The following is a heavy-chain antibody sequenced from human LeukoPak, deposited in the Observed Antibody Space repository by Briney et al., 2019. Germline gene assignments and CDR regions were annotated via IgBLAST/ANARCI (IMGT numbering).Heavy chain of an antibody. CDR2: IKQDGSEK. D-gene: IGHD2-2*01. Sequence: PGGSLRLSCAASGFTFSNYWMSWVRQAPGKGLEWVANIKQDGSEKYYVDSVKGRFTISRDNAKNSLYLQMNSLRAEDTAVYYCARYAAIRGRVDYYYYMDVWGKGTTVTVSS. CDR1: GFTFSNYW. V-gene: IGHV3-7*01. J-gene: IGHJ6*03. CDR3: ARYAAIRGRVDYYYYMDV.